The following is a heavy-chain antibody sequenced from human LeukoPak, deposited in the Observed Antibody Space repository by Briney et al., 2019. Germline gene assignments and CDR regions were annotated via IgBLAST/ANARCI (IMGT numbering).Heavy chain of an antibody. J-gene: IGHJ4*02. Sequence: PSETLSLTCTVSGGSISSYYWSWIRQPPGKGLEWIGYIYYSGSTNYNPSLKSRVTISVDTSKNQFSLKLSSVTAADTAVYYCARESYYLYYFDYWGQGTLVTVSS. CDR1: GGSISSYY. CDR2: IYYSGST. D-gene: IGHD3-10*01. V-gene: IGHV4-59*01. CDR3: ARESYYLYYFDY.